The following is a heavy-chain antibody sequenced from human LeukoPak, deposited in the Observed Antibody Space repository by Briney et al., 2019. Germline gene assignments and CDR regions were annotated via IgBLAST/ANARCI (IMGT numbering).Heavy chain of an antibody. CDR2: IYTSGST. CDR1: GGSISSYY. Sequence: PSETLSLTCPVSGGSISSYYWSWIRQPAGKGLEWIGRIYTSGSTNYNPSLKSRVTMSVDTSKNQFSLNLSSVTAADTAVYYCARASGSYFNSWFDPWGQGTLVTVSS. CDR3: ARASGSYFNSWFDP. J-gene: IGHJ5*02. D-gene: IGHD1-26*01. V-gene: IGHV4-4*07.